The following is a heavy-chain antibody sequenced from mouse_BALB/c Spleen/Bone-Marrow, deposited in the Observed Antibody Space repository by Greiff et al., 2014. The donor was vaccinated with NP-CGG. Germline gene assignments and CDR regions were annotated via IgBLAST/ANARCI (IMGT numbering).Heavy chain of an antibody. V-gene: IGHV14-3*02. J-gene: IGHJ3*01. CDR2: IGPASGNT. Sequence: DVQLQESGADLVKPGASVKLSCTTSGFNIKDTFMHWVKQRPEQGLEWIGRIGPASGNTKYDPKFQGKATITADTSSNKISLQFSGLTSEDTAVYYCAHDAPFTYWGQGTLVAVSA. CDR3: AHDAPFTY. D-gene: IGHD2-3*01. CDR1: GFNIKDTF.